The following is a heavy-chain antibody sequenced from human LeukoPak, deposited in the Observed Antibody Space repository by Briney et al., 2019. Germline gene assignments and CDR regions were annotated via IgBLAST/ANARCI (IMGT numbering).Heavy chain of an antibody. V-gene: IGHV4-59*01. D-gene: IGHD2-2*01. J-gene: IGHJ4*02. CDR1: GASTSRYY. Sequence: KPSETLSLTCTVSGASTSRYYWSWIRQSPGKGLEWIGYIYNGETTNYNPSLKSRVAMSLYTSRSQFSLRLRSVTAADTALYFCAGGGYCSSSSCFAPLFDWWGRGTLVTVSS. CDR2: IYNGETT. CDR3: AGGGYCSSSSCFAPLFDW.